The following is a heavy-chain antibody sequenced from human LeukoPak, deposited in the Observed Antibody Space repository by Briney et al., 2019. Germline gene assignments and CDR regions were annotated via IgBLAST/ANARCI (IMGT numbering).Heavy chain of an antibody. J-gene: IGHJ1*01. V-gene: IGHV3-53*01. Sequence: GGSLRLSCAASGFTVSSNYMSWVRQAPGKGLEWVSVIYSGGSTYYADSVKGRFTISRDNAKNSLYLQMNSLRAEDTAVYYCASSGYYDSSGYSAEYFQHWGQGTLVTVSS. D-gene: IGHD3-22*01. CDR3: ASSGYYDSSGYSAEYFQH. CDR2: IYSGGST. CDR1: GFTVSSNY.